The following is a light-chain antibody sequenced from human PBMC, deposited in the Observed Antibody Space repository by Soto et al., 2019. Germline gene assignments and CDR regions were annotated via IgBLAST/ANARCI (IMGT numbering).Light chain of an antibody. V-gene: IGKV3-20*01. CDR2: GAS. CDR3: QQYGSPGT. CDR1: QSVSSSY. J-gene: IGKJ1*01. Sequence: EIVLTQSPGTLSLSPGERATLSCRASQSVSSSYLAWYQQKPGQAPRLLIYGASSRATGIPDRFSGSGSVTDFTLTISRLEPEDFAVYYCQQYGSPGTFGQGTKLEIK.